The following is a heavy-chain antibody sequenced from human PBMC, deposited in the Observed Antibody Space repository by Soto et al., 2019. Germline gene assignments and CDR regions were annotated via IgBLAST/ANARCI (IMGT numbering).Heavy chain of an antibody. CDR1: GGSISSYY. Sequence: SETLSLTCTVSGGSISSYYWSWIRQPPGKGLEWIGYIYYSGGTNYNPSLKSRVTISVDTSKNQFSLKLSSVTAADTAVYYCARVQHYDYIWGSYTPSAFDIWGQGTMVTVSS. V-gene: IGHV4-59*01. CDR2: IYYSGGT. J-gene: IGHJ3*02. D-gene: IGHD3-16*01. CDR3: ARVQHYDYIWGSYTPSAFDI.